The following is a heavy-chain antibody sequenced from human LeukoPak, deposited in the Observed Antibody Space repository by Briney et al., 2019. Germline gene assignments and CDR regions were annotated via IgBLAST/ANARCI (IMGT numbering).Heavy chain of an antibody. CDR2: INSDGSST. CDR3: ARVRHDILTGYYVDY. Sequence: GASLRLSCAASGFTFSSYWMHWVRQAPGKGLVWVSRINSDGSSTSYADSVKGRFTISRDNAKNTLYLQMNSLRAEDTAVYYCARVRHDILTGYYVDYWGQGTLVTVSS. CDR1: GFTFSSYW. J-gene: IGHJ4*02. D-gene: IGHD3-9*01. V-gene: IGHV3-74*01.